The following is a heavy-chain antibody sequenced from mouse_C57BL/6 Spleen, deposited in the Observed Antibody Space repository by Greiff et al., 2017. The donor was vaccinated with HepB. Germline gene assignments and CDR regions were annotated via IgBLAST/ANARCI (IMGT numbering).Heavy chain of an antibody. CDR1: GFTFSSYA. CDR2: ISDGGSYT. CDR3: AREGYDDAAWFAY. V-gene: IGHV5-4*01. D-gene: IGHD2-12*01. J-gene: IGHJ3*01. Sequence: EVQLVESGGGLVKPGGSLKLSCAASGFTFSSYAMSWVRQTPEKRLECVATISDGGSYTYYPDNVKGRFTISRDNAKNNLYLQMSHLKSEDTAMYYCAREGYDDAAWFAYWGQGTLVTVSA.